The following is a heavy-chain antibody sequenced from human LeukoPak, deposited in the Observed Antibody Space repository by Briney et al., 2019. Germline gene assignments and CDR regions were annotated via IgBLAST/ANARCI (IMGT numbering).Heavy chain of an antibody. CDR3: ARVGTSSLRDWFDP. D-gene: IGHD2-8*01. CDR2: IKQGGSEK. CDR1: GFTFSSYW. J-gene: IGHJ5*02. Sequence: PGGSLRLSCAASGFTFSSYWMSWVRQAPGKGLEWVANIKQGGSEKYYVDSVKGRFTISRDNAKNSLYLQMNSLRAEDTAVYYCARVGTSSLRDWFDPWGQGTLVTVSS. V-gene: IGHV3-7*01.